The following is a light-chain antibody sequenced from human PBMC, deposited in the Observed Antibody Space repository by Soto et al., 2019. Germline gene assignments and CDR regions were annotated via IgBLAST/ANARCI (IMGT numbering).Light chain of an antibody. J-gene: IGLJ1*01. Sequence: QSVLTQPPSASGTPGQRVTISCSGSSSNIGTNYVYWYQQFPRTAPKLLIYADNQRPSGVPDRFSGSKSGASASLAISGLRSEDEGDYYCAAWDDSLSSYYVFGTGTKLTVL. CDR1: SSNIGTNY. V-gene: IGLV1-47*02. CDR2: ADN. CDR3: AAWDDSLSSYYV.